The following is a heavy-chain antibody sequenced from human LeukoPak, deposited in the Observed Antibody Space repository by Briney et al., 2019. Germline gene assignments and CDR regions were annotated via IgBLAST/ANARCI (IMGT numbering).Heavy chain of an antibody. CDR1: GFTFSNYA. D-gene: IGHD1-26*01. V-gene: IGHV3-23*01. J-gene: IGHJ4*02. CDR2: ISGSAGST. Sequence: GGSLRLSCAASGFTFSNYAMSWARQAPGKGLEWVSGISGSAGSTYYADSVKGRFTISRDNSKNTLYLQMNSLTDDDTAVYYCAKKWGVGTTTLDYFDYWGQGTLVTVSS. CDR3: AKKWGVGTTTLDYFDY.